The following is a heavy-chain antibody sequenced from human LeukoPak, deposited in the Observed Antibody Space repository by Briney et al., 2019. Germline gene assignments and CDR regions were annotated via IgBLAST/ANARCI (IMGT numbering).Heavy chain of an antibody. J-gene: IGHJ6*03. CDR2: IKSKTDGGPT. D-gene: IGHD3-3*01. CDR1: GFTFSKAW. CDR3: TTGRITIFGVVIKAHYYYYMDV. Sequence: PGGSLRLSCAASGFTFSKAWRSWVGKAQGKGREWVGRIKSKTDGGPTDYAAPVKGRFTISRDDSKNTLYLQMNSLKTEDTAVYYCTTGRITIFGVVIKAHYYYYMDVWGKGTTVTVSS. V-gene: IGHV3-15*01.